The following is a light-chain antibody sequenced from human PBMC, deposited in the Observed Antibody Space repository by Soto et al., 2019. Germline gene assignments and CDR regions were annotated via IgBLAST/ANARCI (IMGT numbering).Light chain of an antibody. J-gene: IGKJ1*01. CDR2: GVS. CDR1: QSVSSTL. V-gene: IGKV3-20*01. CDR3: QHYGDSSWT. Sequence: ELVLTQSPVALSLSSGERATLSCRASQSVSSTLLTWYQQKPGQAPRLLIYGVSSRATGIPDRFSGSGSGTAFTHPISRVEPEDFAVYFCQHYGDSSWTFGQGSRVEIK.